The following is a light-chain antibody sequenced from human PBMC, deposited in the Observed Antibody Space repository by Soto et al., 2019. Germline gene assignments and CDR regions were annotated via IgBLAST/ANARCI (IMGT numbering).Light chain of an antibody. J-gene: IGKJ1*01. V-gene: IGKV1-5*01. Sequence: IQMTQSPSPLSAPVGDRVTITFRASQSISSWLAWYQQKPGKAPKLLIYDASSLESGVPSRFSGSGSGTDFTLTISCLQSEDFATYYCQQYYSYPPTFGQGTEVDI. CDR2: DAS. CDR3: QQYYSYPPT. CDR1: QSISSW.